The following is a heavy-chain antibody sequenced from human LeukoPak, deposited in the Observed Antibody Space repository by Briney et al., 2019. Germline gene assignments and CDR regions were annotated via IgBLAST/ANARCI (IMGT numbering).Heavy chain of an antibody. Sequence: PGGSLRLSCAASGFTFSSYSMNWVRQAPGKGLEWVSSISSSSSYIYYADSVKGRFTISRDNAKNSLYLQMNSLRAEDTAVYYCAKGKYCSSTSCYPLYYFDYWGQGTLVTVSS. CDR1: GFTFSSYS. CDR2: ISSSSSYI. CDR3: AKGKYCSSTSCYPLYYFDY. V-gene: IGHV3-21*04. J-gene: IGHJ4*02. D-gene: IGHD2-2*01.